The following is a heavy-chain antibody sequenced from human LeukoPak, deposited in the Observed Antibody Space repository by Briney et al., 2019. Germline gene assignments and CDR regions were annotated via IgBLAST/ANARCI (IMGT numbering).Heavy chain of an antibody. CDR3: AREDENCSGASCYGGSDY. J-gene: IGHJ4*02. D-gene: IGHD2-15*01. CDR2: SSGTGYNM. V-gene: IGHV1-18*01. Sequence: ASVKVSWRASGYTFSAYGITWVRQAPGQGLEWMAWSSGTGYNMEYAQKLQGRVTMTTDTSPSTAYMELRSLRSDDTAVYYCAREDENCSGASCYGGSDYWRQGTLVTVSS. CDR1: GYTFSAYG.